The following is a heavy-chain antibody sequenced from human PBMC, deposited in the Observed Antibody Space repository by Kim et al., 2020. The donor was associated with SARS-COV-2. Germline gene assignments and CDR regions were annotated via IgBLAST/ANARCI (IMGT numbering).Heavy chain of an antibody. Sequence: SQTLSLTCAIPGDSVSSNSAAWNWIRQSPSRGLEWLGRTYYRSKWYNDYAVSVKSRITINPDTSKNQFSLQLNSVTPEDTAVYYCARIPLYCSGGSCSSPGAFDIWGQGTMVTVSS. CDR2: TYYRSKWYN. J-gene: IGHJ3*02. CDR3: ARIPLYCSGGSCSSPGAFDI. V-gene: IGHV6-1*01. D-gene: IGHD2-15*01. CDR1: GDSVSSNSAA.